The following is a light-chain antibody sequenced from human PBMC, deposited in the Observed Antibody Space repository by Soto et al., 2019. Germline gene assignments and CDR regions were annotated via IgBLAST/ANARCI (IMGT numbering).Light chain of an antibody. CDR3: QQYNSYSEA. J-gene: IGKJ1*01. Sequence: DIQMTQSPSTLSRSVGDRVTITCRASQTISSWLAWYQQKPGKAPKLLIYEASTLKSGVPSRFSGSGSGTEFTLTISSLQPDDFATYYCQQYNSYSEAFGQGTKVDIK. CDR1: QTISSW. V-gene: IGKV1-5*03. CDR2: EAS.